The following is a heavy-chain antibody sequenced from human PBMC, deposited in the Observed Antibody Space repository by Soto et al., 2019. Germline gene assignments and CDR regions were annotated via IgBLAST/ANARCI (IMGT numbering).Heavy chain of an antibody. CDR2: IYTSGST. J-gene: IGHJ5*02. V-gene: IGHV4-4*07. D-gene: IGHD3-10*01. CDR3: ARDLNYYYGSGSSRGNWFDP. Sequence: SETLSLTCTVSGGSISSYYWSWIRQPAGKGLEWIGRIYTSGSTNYNPSLKSRVTMSVDTSKNQFSLKLSSVTAADTAVYYCARDLNYYYGSGSSRGNWFDPWGQGTLVTVSS. CDR1: GGSISSYY.